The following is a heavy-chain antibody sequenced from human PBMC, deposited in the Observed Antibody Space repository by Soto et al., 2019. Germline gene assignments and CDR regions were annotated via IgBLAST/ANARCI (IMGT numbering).Heavy chain of an antibody. CDR1: GFMFSTYW. V-gene: IGHV3-74*01. CDR2: LNTDESTT. CDR3: ARPRRSWSPFDAFDV. Sequence: EVQLVESGGSLVQPGESLTLSCAASGFMFSTYWMAWVRQAPGKWLVWVSRLNTDESTTNYADSVRGRFTISRDNAKNTVYLQMNSLRVEDTALYYCARPRRSWSPFDAFDVWGQGTMVTVSP. D-gene: IGHD2-8*02. J-gene: IGHJ3*01.